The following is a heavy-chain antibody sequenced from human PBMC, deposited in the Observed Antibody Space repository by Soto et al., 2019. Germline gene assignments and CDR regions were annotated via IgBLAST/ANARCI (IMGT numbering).Heavy chain of an antibody. CDR3: ARVPRSITMVRGVISNDEYYFDY. V-gene: IGHV4-34*01. Sequence: SETLSLTCAVYGGSFSGYYWSWIRQPPGKGLEWIGEINHSGSTNYNPSLKSRVTISVDTSKNQFSLKLSSVTAADTAVYYCARVPRSITMVRGVISNDEYYFDYWGQGTLVTVSS. CDR2: INHSGST. CDR1: GGSFSGYY. J-gene: IGHJ4*02. D-gene: IGHD3-10*01.